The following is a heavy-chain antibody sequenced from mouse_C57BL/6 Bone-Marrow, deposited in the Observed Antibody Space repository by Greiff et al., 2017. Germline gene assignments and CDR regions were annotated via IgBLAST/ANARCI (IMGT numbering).Heavy chain of an antibody. V-gene: IGHV1-69*01. CDR2: IDPSDSYT. D-gene: IGHD2-5*01. J-gene: IGHJ1*03. CDR3: ARDYYSNYWYFDV. CDR1: GYTFTSYW. Sequence: QVQLQQPGAELVMPGASVKLSCKASGYTFTSYWMHWVKQRPGQGLEWIGEIDPSDSYTNYNQKFKGKSTLTVDKSSSTAYMQLSSLTSEDSAVYYCARDYYSNYWYFDVWGTGTTVTVSS.